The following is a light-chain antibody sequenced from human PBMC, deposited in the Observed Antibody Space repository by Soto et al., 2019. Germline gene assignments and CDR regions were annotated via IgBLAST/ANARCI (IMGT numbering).Light chain of an antibody. CDR1: SGYVGTYSL. J-gene: IGLJ2*01. V-gene: IGLV2-8*01. CDR3: SSYAGSNNLV. Sequence: QSALAQPASVSGSPGQSITISCTGASGYVGTYSLVSWYQQHPGKAPKVVTYEVSKRPSGVPDRFSGSKSGNTASLTVSGLQAEDEADYYCSSYAGSNNLVFGGGTKLTVL. CDR2: EVS.